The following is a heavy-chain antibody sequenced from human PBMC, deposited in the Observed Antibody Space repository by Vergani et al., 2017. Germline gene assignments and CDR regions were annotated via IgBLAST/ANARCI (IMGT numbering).Heavy chain of an antibody. D-gene: IGHD4-17*01. CDR1: GFTFSSYG. V-gene: IGHV3-33*01. Sequence: QVQLVESGGGVVQPGRSLRLSCAASGFTFSSYGMHWVRQAPGQGLEWVAVIWYDGSNKYYADSVKGRFTISRDNSKNTLYLQMNSLRAEDTAVYYCARGSTGGQPEDAFDIWGQGTMVTVSS. J-gene: IGHJ3*02. CDR2: IWYDGSNK. CDR3: ARGSTGGQPEDAFDI.